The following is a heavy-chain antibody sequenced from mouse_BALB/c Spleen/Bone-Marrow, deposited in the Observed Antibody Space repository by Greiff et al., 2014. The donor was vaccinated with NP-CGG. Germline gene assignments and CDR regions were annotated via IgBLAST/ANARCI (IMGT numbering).Heavy chain of an antibody. CDR1: GYTFSSYW. J-gene: IGHJ2*01. D-gene: IGHD2-1*01. Sequence: VQVVESGAELMKPGASMKISCKATGYTFSSYWIEWVKQRPGHGLEWIGEILPGSGSTNYNEQFKGKATFTADASSSTAYMELSSLTSEDSAVYYCARFYYGNPTGYFDYWGQGTTLTVSS. CDR3: ARFYYGNPTGYFDY. CDR2: ILPGSGST. V-gene: IGHV1-9*01.